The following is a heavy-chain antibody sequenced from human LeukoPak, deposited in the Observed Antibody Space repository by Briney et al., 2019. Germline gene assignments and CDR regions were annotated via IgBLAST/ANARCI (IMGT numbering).Heavy chain of an antibody. CDR1: GFTFSNSG. V-gene: IGHV3-33*01. CDR2: IWFDGSNK. D-gene: IGHD3-22*01. CDR3: ARDMNSSAYRN. J-gene: IGHJ4*02. Sequence: PGRSLRLSCAASGFTFSNSGMHWVRQAPGKGLEWVAVIWFDGSNKYYADSVKGRFTISRDNSKNTLFLQMNSLRAEDTAVYYCARDMNSSAYRNWGQGTLVTVSS.